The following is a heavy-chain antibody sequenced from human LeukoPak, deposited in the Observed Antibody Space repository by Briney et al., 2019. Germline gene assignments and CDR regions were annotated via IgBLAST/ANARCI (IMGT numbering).Heavy chain of an antibody. CDR3: ARDLDGSGSYYTDY. CDR1: GYTFAGNG. Sequence: ASVKVSCKASGYTFAGNGISWVRQAPGQGLEWMGWISAYKGNTNYAQKFQGRVTMTTDTSTSTAYMELRSLRSDDTAVYYCARDLDGSGSYYTDYWGQGTLVTVSS. CDR2: ISAYKGNT. D-gene: IGHD3-10*01. J-gene: IGHJ4*02. V-gene: IGHV1-18*01.